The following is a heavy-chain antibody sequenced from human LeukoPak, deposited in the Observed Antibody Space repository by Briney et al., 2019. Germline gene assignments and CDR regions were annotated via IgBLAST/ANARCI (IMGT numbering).Heavy chain of an antibody. V-gene: IGHV1-8*01. J-gene: IGHJ5*02. CDR3: ARGGQDDFWSGFLWFDP. D-gene: IGHD3-3*01. Sequence: ASVKVSCKASGYTFTSYDINWVRQAPGQGLEWMGWMNPNSGNTVYAQKFQGRVTMTRNTSISTAYMELSSLRSEDTAVYYCARGGQDDFWSGFLWFDPWGQGTLVTVSS. CDR2: MNPNSGNT. CDR1: GYTFTSYD.